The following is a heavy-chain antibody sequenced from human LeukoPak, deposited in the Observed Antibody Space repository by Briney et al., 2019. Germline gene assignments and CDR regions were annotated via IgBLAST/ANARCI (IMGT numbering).Heavy chain of an antibody. V-gene: IGHV4-39*07. CDR1: GDSISSSSSY. CDR3: ARTDHIAVAGGGRVGY. CDR2: IYYSGNT. D-gene: IGHD6-19*01. Sequence: TSETLSLTCTVSGDSISSSSSYWGWIRQPPGKGLEWIGSIYYSGNTYYNTSLKSRVTISVDTSKNQFSLKLSSVTAADTAVYYCARTDHIAVAGGGRVGYWVQGTLVSVSS. J-gene: IGHJ4*02.